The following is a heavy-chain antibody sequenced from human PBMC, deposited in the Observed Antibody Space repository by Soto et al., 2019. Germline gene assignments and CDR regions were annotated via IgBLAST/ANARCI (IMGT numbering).Heavy chain of an antibody. Sequence: PGESLKISCQASGHSFTSYWITWVRQRPGKGLEWMGRIDPSDSYTKYSPSFQGHVTLSTDKSINTAYLQWSGLKASDTAIYYCAKVAAEGNWFDPWGQGTLVTVSS. CDR3: AKVAAEGNWFDP. D-gene: IGHD2-15*01. V-gene: IGHV5-10-1*01. J-gene: IGHJ5*02. CDR2: IDPSDSYT. CDR1: GHSFTSYW.